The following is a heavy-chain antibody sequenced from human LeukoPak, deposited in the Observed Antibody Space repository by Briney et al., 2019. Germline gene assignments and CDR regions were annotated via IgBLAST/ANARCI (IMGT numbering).Heavy chain of an antibody. CDR2: IYYSGST. D-gene: IGHD3-9*01. V-gene: IGHV4-39*01. Sequence: SETLSLTCTVSGGSISSSSYYWGWIRQPPGKGLEWIGSIYYSGSTYYNPSLKSRVTISVDTSKNQFSLKLSSVTAADTAVYYCARNRRLRYFDWLFSGGQGTLVTVSS. CDR1: GGSISSSSYY. CDR3: ARNRRLRYFDWLFS. J-gene: IGHJ4*02.